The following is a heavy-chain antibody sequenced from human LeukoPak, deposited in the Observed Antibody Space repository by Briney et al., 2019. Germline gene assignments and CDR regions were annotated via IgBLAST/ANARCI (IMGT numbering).Heavy chain of an antibody. D-gene: IGHD7-27*01. Sequence: ASVKVSCKASGYTFTSYGISWVRQAPGQGLEWMGWISAYNGNTNYAQKLQGRVTITRNTSISTAYMELSSLRSEDTAVYYCARGVLGSIDYWGHGTPVTVSS. CDR1: GYTFTSYG. CDR3: ARGVLGSIDY. CDR2: ISAYNGNT. J-gene: IGHJ4*01. V-gene: IGHV1-18*01.